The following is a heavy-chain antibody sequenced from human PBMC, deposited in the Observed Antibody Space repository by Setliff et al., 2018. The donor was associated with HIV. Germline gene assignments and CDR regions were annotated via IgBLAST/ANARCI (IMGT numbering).Heavy chain of an antibody. CDR3: AKSRDYQLLHYYGVDV. V-gene: IGHV3-23*01. CDR2: ISGSSTYI. CDR1: GFTFSGYS. J-gene: IGHJ6*02. D-gene: IGHD2-2*01. Sequence: GGSLRLSCAASGFTFSGYSMTWVRQAPGKGQEWVSAISGSSTYIYYADSVKGRFTISRDNSKNTLFLQMNSLRAEDTAVYYCAKSRDYQLLHYYGVDVWGQGTTVTVSS.